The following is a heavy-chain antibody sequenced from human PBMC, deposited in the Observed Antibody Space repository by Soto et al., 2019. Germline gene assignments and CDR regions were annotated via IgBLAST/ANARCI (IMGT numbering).Heavy chain of an antibody. V-gene: IGHV3-23*01. CDR2: ISGGSDNT. CDR1: GFTIGNSA. Sequence: EVQLSESGGGLVQPGGSLRLSCAASGFTIGNSAMNWVRQAPGKGLEWVSVISGGSDNTYYADSVKGRFTISRDNSKSTLYLQMNSLRAEDPARYYCAKGPTAGRWGQGTLVTVSS. J-gene: IGHJ4*02. CDR3: AKGPTAGR.